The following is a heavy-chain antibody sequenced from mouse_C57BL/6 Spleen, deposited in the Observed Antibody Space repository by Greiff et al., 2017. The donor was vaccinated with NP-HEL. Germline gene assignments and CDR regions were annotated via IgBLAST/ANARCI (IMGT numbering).Heavy chain of an antibody. Sequence: VKLMESGAELVRPGASVTLSCKASGYTFTDYEMHWVKQTPVHGLEWIGAIDPETGGTAYNQKFKGKAILTADKSSSTAYMELRSLTSEDSAVYYCTSEAYWGQVTLVTVSA. J-gene: IGHJ3*01. CDR1: GYTFTDYE. V-gene: IGHV1-15*01. CDR2: IDPETGGT. CDR3: TSEAY.